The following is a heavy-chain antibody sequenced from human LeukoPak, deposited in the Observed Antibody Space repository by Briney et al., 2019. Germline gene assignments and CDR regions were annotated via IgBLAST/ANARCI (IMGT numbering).Heavy chain of an antibody. Sequence: GGSLRLSCAASGFTFSTYGMHWVRQAPGKGLEWVAFIRYDGSNTYYADSVKGRFTISRDNSKNTLYLQMNSLRAEDTAVYYCAKDPGYSYGTSFDYWGQGTLVTISS. J-gene: IGHJ4*02. D-gene: IGHD5-18*01. CDR3: AKDPGYSYGTSFDY. CDR1: GFTFSTYG. CDR2: IRYDGSNT. V-gene: IGHV3-30*02.